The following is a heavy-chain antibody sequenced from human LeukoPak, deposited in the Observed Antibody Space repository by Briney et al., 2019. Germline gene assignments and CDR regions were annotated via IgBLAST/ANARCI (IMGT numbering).Heavy chain of an antibody. CDR1: GFTFSSHW. J-gene: IGHJ4*02. D-gene: IGHD3-3*01. V-gene: IGHV3-7*01. CDR3: ARDRGGTDDFWSGYYTGYFDY. Sequence: GGSLRLSCADSGFTFSSHWMSWVRQAPGKGLEWVANIKQDGSEIYYLDSVKGRFTISRDNAKNSLYLQMNSLRAEDTAVFYCARDRGGTDDFWSGYYTGYFDYWGQGTLVTVSS. CDR2: IKQDGSEI.